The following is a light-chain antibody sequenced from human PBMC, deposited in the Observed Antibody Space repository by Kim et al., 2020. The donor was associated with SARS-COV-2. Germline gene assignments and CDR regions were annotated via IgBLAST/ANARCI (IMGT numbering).Light chain of an antibody. CDR2: ANS. CDR3: QSYDTSLSAWV. V-gene: IGLV1-40*01. Sequence: QVFTISCTGSSSNIGAGYDVHWYQQVPGTAPNLLIYANSNRPSGVPDRFSGSKSGTSGSLAITGLQADDEADYFCQSYDTSLSAWVFGGGTQLTVL. CDR1: SSNIGAGYD. J-gene: IGLJ3*02.